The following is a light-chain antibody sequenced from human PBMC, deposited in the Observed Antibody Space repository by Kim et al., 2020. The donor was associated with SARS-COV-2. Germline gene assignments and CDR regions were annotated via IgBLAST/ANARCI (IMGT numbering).Light chain of an antibody. Sequence: GPRFTISCSGSSSNVASNTVDWYQQLPGTAPKLLIYSNNQRPSGVPDRFSGSKPGTSASLAISGLQSEDEAHYYCAVWDDSLNAVVFGGGTQLTVL. CDR2: SNN. J-gene: IGLJ2*01. CDR1: SSNVASNT. CDR3: AVWDDSLNAVV. V-gene: IGLV1-44*01.